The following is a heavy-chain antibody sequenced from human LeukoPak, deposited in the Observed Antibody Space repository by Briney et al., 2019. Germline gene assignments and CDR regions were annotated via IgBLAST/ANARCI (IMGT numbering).Heavy chain of an antibody. CDR3: ARPRTYYDYWNGFPPFDY. CDR2: ISYDGSNK. CDR1: GFTFSSYA. J-gene: IGHJ4*02. Sequence: GGSLRLSCAASGFTFSSYAMHWVRQAPGKGLEWVAVISYDGSNKYYADSVKGRFTISRDNSKNTLYLQMNTLRPEDTAVYYCARPRTYYDYWNGFPPFDYWGQGTLVTISP. V-gene: IGHV3-30-3*01. D-gene: IGHD3-3*01.